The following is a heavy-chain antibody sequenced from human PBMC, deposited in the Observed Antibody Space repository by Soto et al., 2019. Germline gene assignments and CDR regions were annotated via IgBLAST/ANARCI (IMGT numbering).Heavy chain of an antibody. CDR2: IDPSDSYS. CDR3: ARRTVTTAYYSGMDV. J-gene: IGHJ6*02. V-gene: IGHV5-10-1*01. CDR1: GYSCTSYW. Sequence: PGESLKISCKGSGYSCTSYWISWVRQMPGKGLEWMGRIDPSDSYSNYSPSFQDDVTISTDTSISTGYLPWSSLKASYPAMYYSARRTVTTAYYSGMDVWGQGTTVHVSS. D-gene: IGHD4-17*01.